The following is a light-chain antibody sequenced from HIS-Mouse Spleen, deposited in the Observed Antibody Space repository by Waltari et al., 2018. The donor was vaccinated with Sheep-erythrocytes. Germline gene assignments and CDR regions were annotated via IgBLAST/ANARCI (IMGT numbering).Light chain of an antibody. CDR2: AAS. CDR3: QQSYSTPPLT. Sequence: DIQMTPSPHSLSASVGDRVTITCRASQSISSYLNWYQQKPGKAPKLLIYAASSLQSGVPSRLSGSGSGTDFTLTISSLQPEDFATYYFQQSYSTPPLTFGGGTKVEIK. V-gene: IGKV1-39*01. CDR1: QSISSY. J-gene: IGKJ4*01.